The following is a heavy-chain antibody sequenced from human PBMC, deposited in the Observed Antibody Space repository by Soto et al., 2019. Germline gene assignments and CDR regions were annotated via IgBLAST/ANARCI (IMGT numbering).Heavy chain of an antibody. CDR1: GYSFTSYW. CDR3: ARLPGYSRSPNYYYYSGMDV. V-gene: IGHV5-51*01. CDR2: IYPGDSDT. D-gene: IGHD6-6*01. Sequence: GESLKISCKGSGYSFTSYWIGWVRQMPGKGLEWMGIIYPGDSDTRYSPSFQGEVTISADKSISTAYLQWISVKAADTAMDECARLPGYSRSPNYYYYSGMDVWGHGTTVTVPS. J-gene: IGHJ6*02.